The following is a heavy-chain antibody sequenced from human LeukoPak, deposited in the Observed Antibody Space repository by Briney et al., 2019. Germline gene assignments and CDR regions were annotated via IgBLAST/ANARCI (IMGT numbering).Heavy chain of an antibody. CDR1: GYTFTGYY. D-gene: IGHD3-10*01. V-gene: IGHV1-2*02. CDR3: ARDSGERGSGSYLIAY. Sequence: ASVKVSCKASGYTFTGYYMHWVRQAPGQGLEWMGWINPNSGGTNYAQKFQGRVTMTRDTSISTAYMELSRLRSDDTAMYDCARDSGERGSGSYLIAYWGQGTLVTVSS. CDR2: INPNSGGT. J-gene: IGHJ4*02.